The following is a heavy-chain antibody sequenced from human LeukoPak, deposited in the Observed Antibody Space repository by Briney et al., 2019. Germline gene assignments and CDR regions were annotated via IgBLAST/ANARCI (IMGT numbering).Heavy chain of an antibody. J-gene: IGHJ3*02. CDR3: ASPGRWLDSDAFDI. CDR1: GGSFSGYY. D-gene: IGHD6-19*01. V-gene: IGHV4-34*01. Sequence: KASETLSLTCAVYGGSFSGYYWSWIRQPPGKGLEWIGEINHSGSTNYNPSLKSRVTISVDTSKNQFSLKLSSVTAADTAVYYCASPGRWLDSDAFDIWGQGTMVTVSS. CDR2: INHSGST.